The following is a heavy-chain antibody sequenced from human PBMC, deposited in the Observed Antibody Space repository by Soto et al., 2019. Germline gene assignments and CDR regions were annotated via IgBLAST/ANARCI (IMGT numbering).Heavy chain of an antibody. D-gene: IGHD6-19*01. CDR1: GFSVSSNY. CDR3: VRDQGIPVTA. V-gene: IGHV3-53*01. CDR2: IYIEGGT. J-gene: IGHJ4*02. Sequence: EVQVVESGGGLIQPGGSLRLSCAASGFSVSSNYMSWVRQAPGKGLEWVSVIYIEGGTYYADSVKGRFTISRDNSKNTLYLQMNSLRAEDTAVYYCVRDQGIPVTAWGQGTLVTVSS.